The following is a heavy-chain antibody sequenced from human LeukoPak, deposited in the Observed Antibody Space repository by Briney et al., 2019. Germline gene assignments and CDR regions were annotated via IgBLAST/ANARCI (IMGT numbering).Heavy chain of an antibody. CDR3: TTGSGYSTDWYDF. V-gene: IGHV3-74*01. Sequence: GGSLRLSCAVSGFTFRTYWMHWVRQVPGEGLVWVSRINEDGRITNYADSVRGRFTISRDNAKNTLYLQMNSLTTEDTAVYYCTTGSGYSTDWYDFWGQGTLVTVSS. CDR2: INEDGRIT. CDR1: GFTFRTYW. J-gene: IGHJ4*02. D-gene: IGHD6-19*01.